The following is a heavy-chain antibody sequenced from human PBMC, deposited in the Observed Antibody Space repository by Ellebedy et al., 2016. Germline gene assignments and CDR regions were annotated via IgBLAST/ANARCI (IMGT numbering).Heavy chain of an antibody. CDR1: GFTFSNYV. CDR2: IKSRGDNT. D-gene: IGHD3-22*01. Sequence: GGSLRLSCAASGFTFSNYVMTWVRQAPGKGLEWVSGIKSRGDNTYYADSVKGRFTISRDNSKNTLYLQMNSLRAEDTAVYYCAKDSDSSGYPTNDYWGQGTLVTVSS. CDR3: AKDSDSSGYPTNDY. V-gene: IGHV3-23*01. J-gene: IGHJ4*02.